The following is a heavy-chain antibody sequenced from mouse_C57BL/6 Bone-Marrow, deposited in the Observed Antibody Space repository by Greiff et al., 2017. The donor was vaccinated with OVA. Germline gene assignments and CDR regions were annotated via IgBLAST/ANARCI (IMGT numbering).Heavy chain of an antibody. Sequence: VKLMESGAELVKPGASVKLSCKASGYTFTSYWMHWVKQRPGQGLEWIGEIDPSDSYTNYNQKFKGKSTLTVDKSSSTAYMQLSSLTSEDSAVYYCASFDYDGGGGDYWGQGTSVTVSS. CDR2: IDPSDSYT. CDR3: ASFDYDGGGGDY. D-gene: IGHD2-4*01. CDR1: GYTFTSYW. J-gene: IGHJ4*01. V-gene: IGHV1-69*01.